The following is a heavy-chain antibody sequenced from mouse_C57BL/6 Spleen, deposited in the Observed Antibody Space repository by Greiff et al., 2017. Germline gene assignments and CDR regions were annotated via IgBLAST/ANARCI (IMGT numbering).Heavy chain of an antibody. CDR2: INPNNGGT. CDR3: ARFLDSSGCGFAY. D-gene: IGHD3-2*02. Sequence: VQLQQSGPELVKPGASVKIPCKASGYTFTDYNMDWVKQSHGKSLEWIGDINPNNGGTSYNQKFKGNATLTVVKSSSTAYMELRSLTSEDTAVYYCARFLDSSGCGFAYWGQGTLVTVSA. CDR1: GYTFTDYN. J-gene: IGHJ3*01. V-gene: IGHV1-18*01.